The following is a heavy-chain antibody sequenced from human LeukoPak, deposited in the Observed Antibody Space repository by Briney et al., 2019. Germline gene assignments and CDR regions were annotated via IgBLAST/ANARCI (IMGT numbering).Heavy chain of an antibody. CDR2: ISYDGSNK. J-gene: IGHJ5*01. CDR3: AKDARQQINWFDS. V-gene: IGHV3-30-3*01. D-gene: IGHD6-13*01. CDR1: GFTFSSYA. Sequence: PGGSLRLSCAASGFTFSSYAMHWVRQAPGKGLEWVAVISYDGSNKYYADFLRGRFTISRDNSKNTLYLQMHGLTTEDTSIYYCAKDARQQINWFDSWGQGTLVTVSS.